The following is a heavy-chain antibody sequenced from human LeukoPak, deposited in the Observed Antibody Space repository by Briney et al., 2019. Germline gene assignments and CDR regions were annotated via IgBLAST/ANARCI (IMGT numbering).Heavy chain of an antibody. CDR1: GYTFTSYY. J-gene: IGHJ4*02. V-gene: IGHV1-46*01. CDR3: ARDSGNVVVVAATDY. Sequence: ASVKVSCKASGYTFTSYYMHWVRQAPGQGLEWMGIINPSGGSTSYAQKFQGRVTMTRDTSTSTVYTELSSLRSEDTAVYYCARDSGNVVVVAATDYWGQGTLVTVSS. CDR2: INPSGGST. D-gene: IGHD2-15*01.